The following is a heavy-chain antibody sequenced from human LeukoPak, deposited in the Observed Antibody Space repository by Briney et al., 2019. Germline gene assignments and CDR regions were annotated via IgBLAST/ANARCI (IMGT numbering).Heavy chain of an antibody. J-gene: IGHJ4*02. CDR2: ISGSGANT. V-gene: IGHV3-23*01. CDR3: AKESQTYYDIMTGYPNYYFDY. D-gene: IGHD3-9*01. CDR1: KFTFSTSA. Sequence: GGSLRLSCAASKFTFSTSAMSWVRQAPGKGLEWVSAISGSGANTYYVDSVKGRFTISRDNSKNTLYLEMSSLRSDDTAVYYCAKESQTYYDIMTGYPNYYFDYWGQGTLVTVSS.